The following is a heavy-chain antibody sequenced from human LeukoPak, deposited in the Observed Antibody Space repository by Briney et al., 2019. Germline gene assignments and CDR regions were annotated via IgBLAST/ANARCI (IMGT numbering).Heavy chain of an antibody. V-gene: IGHV1-46*01. Sequence: ASVKVSCKASGYTFTSYYMHWVRQAPGQGLEWMGIINPSGGSTSYAQKFQGRVTMTRDTSTSTVYMELSSLRSVDTAVYYCARDKSYCSGGSCYSRRYFDYWGQGTLVTVSS. CDR2: INPSGGST. CDR1: GYTFTSYY. J-gene: IGHJ4*02. D-gene: IGHD2-15*01. CDR3: ARDKSYCSGGSCYSRRYFDY.